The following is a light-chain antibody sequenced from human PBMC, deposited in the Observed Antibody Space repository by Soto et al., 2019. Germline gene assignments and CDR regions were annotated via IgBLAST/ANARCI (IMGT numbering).Light chain of an antibody. Sequence: QSVLTQPTSVSGSPGQSITISCTGTSSDVGGYNYVSWYQQHPGKAPKLMIYDVSNRPSGVSNRFSGSKSGNTASLTISGLQAEDEADYYCSSYTSSGTYVFGTGTKGTVL. J-gene: IGLJ1*01. V-gene: IGLV2-14*01. CDR3: SSYTSSGTYV. CDR2: DVS. CDR1: SSDVGGYNY.